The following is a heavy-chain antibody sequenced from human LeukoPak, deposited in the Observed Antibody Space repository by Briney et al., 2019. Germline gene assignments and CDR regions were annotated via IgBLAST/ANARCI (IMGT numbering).Heavy chain of an antibody. Sequence: ASVKVSCKASGYTFTSYAMNWVRQAPGQGLEWMGWINTNTGNPTYAQGFTGRFVFSLDTSVSTAYLQISSLKAEDTAVYYCAREGFVVVVAATLTSDYYYYMDVWGKGTTVTVSS. CDR1: GYTFTSYA. CDR3: AREGFVVVVAATLTSDYYYYMDV. J-gene: IGHJ6*03. V-gene: IGHV7-4-1*02. D-gene: IGHD2-15*01. CDR2: INTNTGNP.